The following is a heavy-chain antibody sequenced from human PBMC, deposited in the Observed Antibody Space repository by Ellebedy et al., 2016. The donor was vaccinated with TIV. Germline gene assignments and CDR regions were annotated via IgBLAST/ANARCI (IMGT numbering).Heavy chain of an antibody. J-gene: IGHJ4*02. CDR1: GFTFSDYY. CDR2: ISSSGSTI. CDR3: LADSSGVEDY. D-gene: IGHD3-22*01. V-gene: IGHV3-11*04. Sequence: GESLKISCAASGFTFSDYYMSWIRQAPGKGLEWVSYISSSGSTIYYADSVKGRFTISRDNAKSSLYLQMDRLRAEDTAVYYCLADSSGVEDYWGQGTLVTVSS.